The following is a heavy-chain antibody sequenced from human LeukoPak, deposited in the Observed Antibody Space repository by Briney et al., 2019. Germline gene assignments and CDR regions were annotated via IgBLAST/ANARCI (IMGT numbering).Heavy chain of an antibody. Sequence: GGSLRLSCAASRFTFSNYGVNWVRQAPGKGLEWVSYINSRSSTIYYADSVRGRFTISRDNAKNSLYLQMNSLRAEDTAVYYCARDIGDWNPYYFDYWGQGTLVTVSS. CDR1: RFTFSNYG. D-gene: IGHD1-1*01. V-gene: IGHV3-48*04. CDR2: INSRSSTI. CDR3: ARDIGDWNPYYFDY. J-gene: IGHJ4*02.